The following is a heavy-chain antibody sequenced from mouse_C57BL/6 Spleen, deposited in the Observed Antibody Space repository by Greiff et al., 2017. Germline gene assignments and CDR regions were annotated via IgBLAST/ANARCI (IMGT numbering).Heavy chain of an antibody. Sequence: VKLMESGPELVKPGASVKISCKASGYAFSSSWMNWVKQRPGKGLEWIGRIYPGDGDTNYNGKFKGKATLTADKSSSTAYMQLSSLTSEDSAVYFCAREDYDYDVRYFDVWGTGTTVTVSS. D-gene: IGHD2-4*01. J-gene: IGHJ1*03. V-gene: IGHV1-82*01. CDR3: AREDYDYDVRYFDV. CDR2: IYPGDGDT. CDR1: GYAFSSSW.